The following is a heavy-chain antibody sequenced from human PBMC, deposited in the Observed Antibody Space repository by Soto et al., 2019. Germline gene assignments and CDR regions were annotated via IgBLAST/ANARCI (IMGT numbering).Heavy chain of an antibody. D-gene: IGHD2-2*02. CDR2: IYYSGST. Sequence: ETLSLTCTVSGGSVSSGSYYWSWIRQPPGKGLEWIGYIYYSGSTNYNPSLKSRVTISVDTSKNQFSLKLSSVTAADTAVYYCARSQYYTKYYFDYWGQGTLVTVSS. J-gene: IGHJ4*02. V-gene: IGHV4-61*01. CDR1: GGSVSSGSYY. CDR3: ARSQYYTKYYFDY.